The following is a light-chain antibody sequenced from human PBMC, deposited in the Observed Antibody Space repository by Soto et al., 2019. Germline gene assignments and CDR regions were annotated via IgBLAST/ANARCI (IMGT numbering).Light chain of an antibody. CDR3: TSKTSSTYVV. J-gene: IGLJ2*01. Sequence: QSALTQPASVSGSPGQSITISCTGTSSDVGGYNYVSWYPQHPGKAPKLMIYEVSNRPSGVSNRFSGSKSGNTASLTISGLEAEDEADYYCTSKTSSTYVVFGGGTQLTVL. CDR1: SSDVGGYNY. CDR2: EVS. V-gene: IGLV2-14*01.